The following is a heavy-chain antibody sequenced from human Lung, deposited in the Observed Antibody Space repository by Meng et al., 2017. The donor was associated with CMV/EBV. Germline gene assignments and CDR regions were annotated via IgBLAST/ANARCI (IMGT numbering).Heavy chain of an antibody. CDR3: ARDLYDILTDYYKGYYGMDV. Sequence: GGSXRLXCAASGFXFSSYSMNWVRQAPGKGLEEVSSISSSSSYIYDADSMKGRFTISRNNAKNSLYLQMNSLRAEDTAVYYCARDLYDILTDYYKGYYGMDVWXQGTXVTVSS. D-gene: IGHD3-9*01. V-gene: IGHV3-21*01. J-gene: IGHJ6*02. CDR2: ISSSSSYI. CDR1: GFXFSSYS.